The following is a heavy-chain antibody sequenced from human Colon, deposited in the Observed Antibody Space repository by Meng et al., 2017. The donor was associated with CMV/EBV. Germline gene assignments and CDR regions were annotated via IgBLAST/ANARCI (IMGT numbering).Heavy chain of an antibody. J-gene: IGHJ4*02. CDR2: FYSGNTT. V-gene: IGHV3-66*02. CDR3: ARGRRYWPNSRCYCFDH. Sequence: GESLKISCEGSGFTLSSMYMHWVRQAPGKGLEWVSVFYSGNTTDYADSLKGRFTVSRDNSKNTLYLQMNSLRVEDTAIYYCARGRRYWPNSRCYCFDHWGQGTLVTVSS. D-gene: IGHD2-15*01. CDR1: GFTLSSMY.